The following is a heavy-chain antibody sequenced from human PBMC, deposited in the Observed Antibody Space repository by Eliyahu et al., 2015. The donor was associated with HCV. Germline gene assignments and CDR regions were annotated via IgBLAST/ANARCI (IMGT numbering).Heavy chain of an antibody. J-gene: IGHJ5*02. D-gene: IGHD6-19*01. CDR2: IHYSGGT. CDR1: GGSXTTYY. Sequence: QVQLQESGPGLVKPSETLSLTCTVSGGSXTTYYWXWXRQPPGKGLEWIGYIHYSGGTHYTPSLKSRVTISVDTSKNQFSLNLTSVTAADTAVYYCASGGGGIAVAGTGGWFDPWGQGTLVTVSS. V-gene: IGHV4-59*01. CDR3: ASGGGGIAVAGTGGWFDP.